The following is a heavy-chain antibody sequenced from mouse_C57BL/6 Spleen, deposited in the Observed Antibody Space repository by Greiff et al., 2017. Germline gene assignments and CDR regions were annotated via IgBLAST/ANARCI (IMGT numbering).Heavy chain of an antibody. Sequence: EVQLQQSGPELVKPGASVKISCKASGYSFTGYYMNWVKQSPEKSLEWIGEINPSTGGTTSNQKFKAKATLTVDKSSSTAYMQLKSLTSEDSAVYYCARGGRAWFADWGQGTLVTVSA. CDR1: GYSFTGYY. V-gene: IGHV1-42*01. J-gene: IGHJ3*01. D-gene: IGHD3-3*01. CDR2: INPSTGGT. CDR3: ARGGRAWFAD.